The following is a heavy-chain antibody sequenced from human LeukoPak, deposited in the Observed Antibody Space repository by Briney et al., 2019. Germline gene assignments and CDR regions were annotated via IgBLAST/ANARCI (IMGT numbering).Heavy chain of an antibody. J-gene: IGHJ4*02. CDR3: ARDSPGYLAYDS. D-gene: IGHD1-1*01. V-gene: IGHV3-7*04. CDR2: IKEDGSAT. Sequence: GGSLRLSCAASGSTFNTYWMTWVRQAPGKGPEWVANIKEDGSATYYVDSVKGRFTISRDNAKKSLYLQMNSLRAEDTAVYYCARDSPGYLAYDSWGQGTLVTVSS. CDR1: GSTFNTYW.